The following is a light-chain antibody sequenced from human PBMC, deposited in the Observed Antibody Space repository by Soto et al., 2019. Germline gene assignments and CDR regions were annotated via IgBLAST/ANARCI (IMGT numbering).Light chain of an antibody. J-gene: IGKJ2*02. Sequence: EIVLTQSPGTLSLSPGERATLSCRASQSVSSNSLAWYQQKPGQAPRLLIYDAYNRATGIPDRFSGSGSGTDFTLTISRLEPEDFAVYYCQQYGRSPCTFGQGTKLQIK. CDR1: QSVSSNS. V-gene: IGKV3-20*01. CDR3: QQYGRSPCT. CDR2: DAY.